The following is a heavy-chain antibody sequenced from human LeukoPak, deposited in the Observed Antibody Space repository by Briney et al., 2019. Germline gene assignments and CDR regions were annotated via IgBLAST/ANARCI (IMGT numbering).Heavy chain of an antibody. CDR3: ARDVGRYYDSSGYYFHY. V-gene: IGHV1-69*04. D-gene: IGHD3-22*01. J-gene: IGHJ4*02. Sequence: ASVKVSCKASGGTFSSYAISWVRQAPGQGLEWMGRIIPILGIANYAQKFQGRVTITADKSTSTAYMELSSLRSEDTAVCYCARDVGRYYDSSGYYFHYWGQGTLVTVSS. CDR1: GGTFSSYA. CDR2: IIPILGIA.